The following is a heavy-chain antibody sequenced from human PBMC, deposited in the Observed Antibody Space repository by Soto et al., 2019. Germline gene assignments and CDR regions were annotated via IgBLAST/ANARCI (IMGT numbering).Heavy chain of an antibody. CDR3: VKGTQYYFDSSGVDS. V-gene: IGHV3-64D*06. D-gene: IGHD3-22*01. CDR1: GFTFSTYA. CDR2: IVGDGGAT. Sequence: GGSLRLSCSASGFTFSTYAMHWVRQAPGKGLEYVSAIVGDGGATYYADSVKDRFTISRDNSKNTLFLQMSSLRAEDTAIYYYVKGTQYYFDSSGVDSWGQGTLVTVSS. J-gene: IGHJ4*02.